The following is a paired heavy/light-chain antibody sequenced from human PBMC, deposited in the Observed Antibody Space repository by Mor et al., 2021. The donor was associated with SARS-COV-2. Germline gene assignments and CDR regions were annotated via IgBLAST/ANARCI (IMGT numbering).Light chain of an antibody. J-gene: IGKJ1*01. CDR2: KAS. Sequence: DTQMTQSPSTLSAFVGDRVTITCRASQSISSWLAWYQQKPGKAPKLLIYKASSLESGVPSRFSGSGSGTEFTLTISSLQPDDSATYYCQQYSTYLGFGQGTKVEIK. V-gene: IGKV1-5*03. CDR3: QQYSTYLG. CDR1: QSISSW.
Heavy chain of an antibody. Sequence: EVQLVESGGDLVQPGGSLRLSCAASDFNFSRYNMNWVRQAPGRGLEWVSFLSSDGGTTYYADSVKGRFTISRDSAKNSLYLQMNSLRAEDTAMYYCVRDREGFCTGGSCYWSYFDSWGQGTLVTVSS. CDR2: LSSDGGTT. J-gene: IGHJ4*02. CDR1: DFNFSRYN. V-gene: IGHV3-48*01. CDR3: VRDREGFCTGGSCYWSYFDS. D-gene: IGHD2-15*01.